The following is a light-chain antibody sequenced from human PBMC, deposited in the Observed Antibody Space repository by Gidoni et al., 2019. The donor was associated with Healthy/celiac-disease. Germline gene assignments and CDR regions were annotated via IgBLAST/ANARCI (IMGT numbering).Light chain of an antibody. J-gene: IGKJ2*01. CDR2: AAS. Sequence: DIQMTQSPSSLPASVGDRVTITCRSSQSISSYLNWYQQKPGKAPKLLIYAASSLQSGVPSRLSGSGSGTDFTLTISSLQPEDFATYYCQQSYSTLYTFGQGTKLEIK. CDR3: QQSYSTLYT. V-gene: IGKV1-39*01. CDR1: QSISSY.